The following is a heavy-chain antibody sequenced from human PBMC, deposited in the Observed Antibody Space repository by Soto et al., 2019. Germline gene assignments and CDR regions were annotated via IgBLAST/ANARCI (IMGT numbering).Heavy chain of an antibody. CDR3: ARAGGSSSSWYSVLTHRRDNWFDP. Sequence: SETLSLTCAVYGGSFSGYYWSWIRQPPGKGLEWIGEINHSGSTNYNPSLKSRVTISLDTSKNQFSLKLSSVTAADTAVYYCARAGGSSSSWYSVLTHRRDNWFDPWGQGTLVTVSS. V-gene: IGHV4-34*01. J-gene: IGHJ5*02. CDR1: GGSFSGYY. D-gene: IGHD6-13*01. CDR2: INHSGST.